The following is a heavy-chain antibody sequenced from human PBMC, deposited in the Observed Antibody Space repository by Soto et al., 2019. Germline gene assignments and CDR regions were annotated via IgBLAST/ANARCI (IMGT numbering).Heavy chain of an antibody. Sequence: SETLSLTCGVSGYSISSGYYWGWIRQPPGKGLEWIGSVYHSGSTYYNPSLKSRVTISVDTSKNQFSLKLSSVTAADTVVYYCARAHISSEGYYFDYWGQGTLVTVSS. CDR2: VYHSGST. V-gene: IGHV4-38-2*01. CDR1: GYSISSGYY. D-gene: IGHD6-6*01. J-gene: IGHJ4*02. CDR3: ARAHISSEGYYFDY.